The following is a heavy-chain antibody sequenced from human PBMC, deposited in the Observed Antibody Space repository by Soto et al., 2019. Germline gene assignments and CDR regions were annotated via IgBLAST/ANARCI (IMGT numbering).Heavy chain of an antibody. CDR3: VKPLGYSGYGAPNYYYYMDV. D-gene: IGHD5-12*01. V-gene: IGHV4-39*01. J-gene: IGHJ6*03. CDR2: IYYSGST. Sequence: PSETLSLTCTVSGGSISSSSYYWGWIRQPPGKGLEWIGSIYYSGSTYYNPSLKSRVTISVDTSKNQFSLKLSSVTAADTAVYYCVKPLGYSGYGAPNYYYYMDVWGKGTTVTVSS. CDR1: GGSISSSSYY.